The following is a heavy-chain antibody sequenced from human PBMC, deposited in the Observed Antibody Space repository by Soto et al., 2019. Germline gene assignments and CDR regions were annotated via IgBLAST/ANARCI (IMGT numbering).Heavy chain of an antibody. CDR3: ARDRCTNGVCYAPSDY. Sequence: PGGSLRLSCATSGFTLSTYAMHWVRQAPGKGLEYVSAISSNGRSTYYANSVKGRFTISRDNSKNTLYLQMDSLRAEDMAVYYCARDRCTNGVCYAPSDYWGQGTLVTVSS. D-gene: IGHD2-8*01. V-gene: IGHV3-64*01. J-gene: IGHJ4*02. CDR2: ISSNGRST. CDR1: GFTLSTYA.